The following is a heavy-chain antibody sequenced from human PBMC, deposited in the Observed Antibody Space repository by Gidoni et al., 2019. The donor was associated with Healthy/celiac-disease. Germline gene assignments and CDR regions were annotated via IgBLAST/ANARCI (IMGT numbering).Heavy chain of an antibody. Sequence: QVQLVQSGAEVKKPGSSVKVSCKASGGTFSSHDISWVRQAPGQGLEWRGGIIPIFGTANYAQKFQGRVTMTADESTSTAYMELSSLRSEDTAVYDCARVRSGYDFVGAFDIWGQGIMVTVSS. V-gene: IGHV1-69*01. CDR1: GGTFSSHD. D-gene: IGHD5-12*01. CDR3: ARVRSGYDFVGAFDI. J-gene: IGHJ3*02. CDR2: IIPIFGTA.